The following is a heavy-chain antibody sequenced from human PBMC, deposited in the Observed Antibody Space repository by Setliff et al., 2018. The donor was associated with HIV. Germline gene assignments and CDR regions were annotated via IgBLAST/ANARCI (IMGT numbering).Heavy chain of an antibody. D-gene: IGHD3-9*01. J-gene: IGHJ4*02. Sequence: SETLSLTCALYGGSFSDYYWSWIRQPPGMGLEWIGEVNRGRRTNYNPSLKSRVTTSVDTPKNQFSLKLNSVTAADTAVYYCAKTIGRYFDIFDNWGQGTLVTVS. V-gene: IGHV4-34*01. CDR1: GGSFSDYY. CDR3: AKTIGRYFDIFDN. CDR2: VNRGRRT.